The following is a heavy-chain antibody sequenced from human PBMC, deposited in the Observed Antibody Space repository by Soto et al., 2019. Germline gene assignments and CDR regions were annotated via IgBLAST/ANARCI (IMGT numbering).Heavy chain of an antibody. CDR3: ARRRTESYYDCSGYYIDY. CDR2: IYYSGST. Sequence: PSETLSLTCTVSGGSIISGGYYFSWIRQLPWSGLELIGYIYYSGSTYYNPSLKSRVTISVDTSKNQFSLKLSSVTAADTAVYYCARRRTESYYDCSGYYIDYWGQGTLVTVSS. CDR1: GGSIISGGYY. D-gene: IGHD3-22*01. J-gene: IGHJ4*02. V-gene: IGHV4-39*01.